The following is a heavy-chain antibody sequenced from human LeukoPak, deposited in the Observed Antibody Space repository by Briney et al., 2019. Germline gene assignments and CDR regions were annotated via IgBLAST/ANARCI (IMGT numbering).Heavy chain of an antibody. J-gene: IGHJ4*02. D-gene: IGHD6-19*01. Sequence: TGGSLRLSCAASGFTFSSYAMSWVRQAPGTGLVWVSAISTTGDTTYTTDSVKGRFTISRDNSKNMLYLQMNSLRSEDTALYYCAKDNIRIVVAGTIDYWGQGTLVTVSS. CDR2: ISTTGDTT. CDR1: GFTFSSYA. V-gene: IGHV3-23*01. CDR3: AKDNIRIVVAGTIDY.